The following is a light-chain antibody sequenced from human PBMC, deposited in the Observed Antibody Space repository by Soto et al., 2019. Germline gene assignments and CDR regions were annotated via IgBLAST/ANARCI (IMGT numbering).Light chain of an antibody. J-gene: IGKJ2*01. CDR2: PAS. V-gene: IGKV1-39*01. CDR1: QGISSY. Sequence: DIKMTQSPSSLSASVGDGVTITCRASQGISSYLKWYQQKPGRAPKLLVYPASTLQDGVPPKFSGGGSGTDFTLTISILQPEDTATYYCQHSYSSPFTFGQGTKVEIK. CDR3: QHSYSSPFT.